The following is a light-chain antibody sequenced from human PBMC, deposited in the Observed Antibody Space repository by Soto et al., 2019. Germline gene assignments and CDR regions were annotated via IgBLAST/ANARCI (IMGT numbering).Light chain of an antibody. Sequence: EIVMTQSPATLSVSPVERATLSFISSQSVSSNLAWYQQTPGQAPRLLIYGASTRATGIPARFSGSGSGTEFTLTISSLQSEDFAVYYCQQYNNWPPFTCGPGTKVDIK. J-gene: IGKJ3*01. V-gene: IGKV3-15*01. CDR2: GAS. CDR1: QSVSSN. CDR3: QQYNNWPPFT.